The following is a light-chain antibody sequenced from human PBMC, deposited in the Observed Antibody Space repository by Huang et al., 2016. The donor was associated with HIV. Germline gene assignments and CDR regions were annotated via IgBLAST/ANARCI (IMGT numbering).Light chain of an antibody. J-gene: IGKJ4*01. Sequence: EIVLTQSPATLSLSPGEKATPSCRASKSVSSYLAWYQLKPVQAPRLLIYDAANRATGIPARFSGSGSGTDFTLTISRLEPEDFAVYYCQQRSNWPPVTFGGGTKVEIK. V-gene: IGKV3-11*01. CDR1: KSVSSY. CDR3: QQRSNWPPVT. CDR2: DAA.